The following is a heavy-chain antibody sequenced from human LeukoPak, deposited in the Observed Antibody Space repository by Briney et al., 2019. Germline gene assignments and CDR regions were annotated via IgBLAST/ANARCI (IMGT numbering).Heavy chain of an antibody. CDR2: INPNSGGT. CDR3: ASTIGDVPTAMTGAEYFQH. Sequence: GASVKVSCKASGYTFTGYYMHWVRQAPGQGLEWMGWINPNSGGTNYAQKFQGRVTMTRDTSISTAYMELSRLRSDDTAVYYCASTIGDVPTAMTGAEYFQHWGQGTLVTVSS. V-gene: IGHV1-2*02. J-gene: IGHJ1*01. D-gene: IGHD2-2*01. CDR1: GYTFTGYY.